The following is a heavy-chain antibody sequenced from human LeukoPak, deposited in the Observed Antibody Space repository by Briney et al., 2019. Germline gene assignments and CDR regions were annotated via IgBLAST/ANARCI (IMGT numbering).Heavy chain of an antibody. J-gene: IGHJ4*02. Sequence: SVKVPCKASGGTFSSYAISWVRQAPGQGLEWMGGIIPIFGTANYAQKFQGRVTITTDESTSTAYMELSSLRSEDTAVYYCAREAVNKYQLLYFDYWGQGTLVTVSS. V-gene: IGHV1-69*05. D-gene: IGHD2-2*01. CDR3: AREAVNKYQLLYFDY. CDR2: IIPIFGTA. CDR1: GGTFSSYA.